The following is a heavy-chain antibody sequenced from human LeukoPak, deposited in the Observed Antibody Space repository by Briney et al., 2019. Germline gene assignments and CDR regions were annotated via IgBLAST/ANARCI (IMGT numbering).Heavy chain of an antibody. D-gene: IGHD2-15*01. CDR3: ARTYAYPPNVFGEVVVAATVGEGDWFDP. CDR1: GGSISSSSYY. V-gene: IGHV4-39*07. J-gene: IGHJ5*02. CDR2: IYYSGST. Sequence: SETLSLTCTVSGGSISSSSYYWGWIRQPPGKGLEWIGSIYYSGSTYYNPSLKSRVTISVDTSKNHFSLKLSSVTAADTAVYYCARTYAYPPNVFGEVVVAATVGEGDWFDPWGQGTLVTVSS.